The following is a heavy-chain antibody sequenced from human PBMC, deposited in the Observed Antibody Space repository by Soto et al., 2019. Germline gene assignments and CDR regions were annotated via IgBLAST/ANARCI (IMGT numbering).Heavy chain of an antibody. Sequence: QVQLVQSGAEVKKPGSSVKVSCKASGGTFSSYAISWVRQAPGQGLEWMGGIIPIFGTANYAQKFQGRVTITADESTSTAYMELSSLRSEDTAVYYCARGQLAATYYYYYGMDVWGQGTTVTVSS. J-gene: IGHJ6*02. CDR1: GGTFSSYA. CDR2: IIPIFGTA. CDR3: ARGQLAATYYYYYGMDV. V-gene: IGHV1-69*01. D-gene: IGHD6-6*01.